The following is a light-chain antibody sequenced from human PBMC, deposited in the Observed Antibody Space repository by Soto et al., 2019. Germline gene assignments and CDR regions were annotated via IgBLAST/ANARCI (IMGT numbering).Light chain of an antibody. J-gene: IGKJ2*01. V-gene: IGKV1-5*01. CDR1: QRISSW. Sequence: DIQMTQSPSTLSASVGDRVTITCRASQRISSWLACYQQKPGKAPKVLLYDVSSFESGVPSRFSGSGSGTEFPHTISSLQPDDCAHYYCQEYDSYSSTFGQGNKLQIK. CDR3: QEYDSYSST. CDR2: DVS.